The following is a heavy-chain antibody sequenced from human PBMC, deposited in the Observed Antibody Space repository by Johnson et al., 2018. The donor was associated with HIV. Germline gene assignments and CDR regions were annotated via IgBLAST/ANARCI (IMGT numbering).Heavy chain of an antibody. CDR3: ARKKDAAFDI. J-gene: IGHJ3*02. Sequence: VQLVESGGGVVQPGGSLRLSCAASGFTFSSYGMHWVRQAPGKGLEWVAFIRYDGSDKHYADSVKGRFTISRDNSKNTLYLQMNSLRADDTAVYYCARKKDAAFDIWGQGTMVTVSS. CDR1: GFTFSSYG. CDR2: IRYDGSDK. V-gene: IGHV3-30*02.